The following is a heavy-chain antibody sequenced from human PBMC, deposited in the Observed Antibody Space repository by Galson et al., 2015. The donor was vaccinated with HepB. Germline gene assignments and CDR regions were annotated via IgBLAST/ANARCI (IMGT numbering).Heavy chain of an antibody. J-gene: IGHJ1*01. V-gene: IGHV3-23*01. CDR2: ISGRGGGT. Sequence: SLRLSCAASGFTFSSYAMSWVRQAPGKGLEWVSTISGRGGGTSYADSVQGRFINSRDNSKNTLYLQVNSLRAEDTAVYYCAKEGSGLQYFQHWGQGTLVTVSS. CDR3: AKEGSGLQYFQH. D-gene: IGHD5-12*01. CDR1: GFTFSSYA.